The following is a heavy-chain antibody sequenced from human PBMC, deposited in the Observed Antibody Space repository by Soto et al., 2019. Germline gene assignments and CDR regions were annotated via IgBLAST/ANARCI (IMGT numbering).Heavy chain of an antibody. J-gene: IGHJ6*02. CDR3: ARDVVVVTSLSPYGMDV. V-gene: IGHV1-2*02. D-gene: IGHD3-22*01. CDR1: GYTFTGYY. Sequence: ASVKVSCKASGYTFTGYYMHWVRQAPGQGLEWMGWINPNSGGTNYAQKFQGRVTMTRDTSISTAYMELSRLRSDDTAVYYCARDVVVVTSLSPYGMDVWGQGTTVTVSS. CDR2: INPNSGGT.